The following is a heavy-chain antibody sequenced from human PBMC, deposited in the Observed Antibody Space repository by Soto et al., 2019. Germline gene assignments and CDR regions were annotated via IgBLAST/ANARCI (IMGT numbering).Heavy chain of an antibody. Sequence: SETLSLTCTVSGGSIGSSSYSGGWIRQPPGKGLEWIGSIYYSGSTYYNPSLKSRVTISVDTSKNQFSLKLSSVTAADTAVYYCAAQNWFDPWGQGTLVTVSS. CDR3: AAQNWFDP. CDR2: IYYSGST. CDR1: GGSIGSSSYS. J-gene: IGHJ5*02. V-gene: IGHV4-39*01.